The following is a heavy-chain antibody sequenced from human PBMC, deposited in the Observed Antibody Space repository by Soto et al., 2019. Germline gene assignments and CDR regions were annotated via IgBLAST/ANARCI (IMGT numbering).Heavy chain of an antibody. CDR2: IKQDGSEK. CDR3: AKNNRYCSSTNCFVFDY. V-gene: IGHV3-7*01. Sequence: EVQLVESGGGLVQPGGSLRLSCAASAFTFNNYWMSWVRQAPGKGLEWVANIKQDGSEKYYVDSVKGRFTISRDNAKNSLYLQMNSLRAEDTAVYYCAKNNRYCSSTNCFVFDYWGQGTLVTVSS. D-gene: IGHD2-2*01. J-gene: IGHJ4*02. CDR1: AFTFNNYW.